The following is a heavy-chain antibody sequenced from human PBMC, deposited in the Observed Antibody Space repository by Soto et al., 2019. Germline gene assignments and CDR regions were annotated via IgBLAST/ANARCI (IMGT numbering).Heavy chain of an antibody. V-gene: IGHV3-30*04. CDR1: GFTFSRFS. CDR2: ISYDGKNK. J-gene: IGHJ6*02. D-gene: IGHD3-10*02. CDR3: ARDHGMFLSYYYYGMDV. Sequence: QVQLVESGGGVVQTGRSLRLSCAASGFTFSRFSMHWVRQAPGKGLAWVAVISYDGKNKHFAESVKGRFSVSRDDSKNTIYLEMNNLRGDDSAVYYCARDHGMFLSYYYYGMDVRGQGTTVTFSS.